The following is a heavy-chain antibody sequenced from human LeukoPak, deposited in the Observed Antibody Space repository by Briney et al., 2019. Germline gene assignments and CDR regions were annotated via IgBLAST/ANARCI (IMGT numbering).Heavy chain of an antibody. V-gene: IGHV3-23*01. D-gene: IGHD4-11*01. CDR3: AKGPMDYSNHLFDS. CDR2: ISGSGVST. CDR1: GFTFSNHA. J-gene: IGHJ5*01. Sequence: GGSLRLSCAASGFTFSNHAMNWVRQAPGKGLEWVSVISGSGVSTNYAESVKGRFTISRDNSRNTVYVQMNNLRAEDTAVYYCAKGPMDYSNHLFDSWGQGILVTVSS.